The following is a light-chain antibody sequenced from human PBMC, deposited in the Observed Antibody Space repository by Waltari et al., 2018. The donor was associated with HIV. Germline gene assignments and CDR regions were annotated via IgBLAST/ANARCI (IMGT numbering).Light chain of an antibody. V-gene: IGLV2-14*01. CDR3: TTYTAKDSLL. Sequence: SALTQPASVSGSPGQSVTISCTGTSYEFDLHNFLSWYQQHPGKAPQLIIFGFNSRPSGISSRFSASKSGDTASLTISGLQSGDEADYYCTTYTAKDSLLIGSGTKLTVL. J-gene: IGLJ2*01. CDR2: GFN. CDR1: SYEFDLHNF.